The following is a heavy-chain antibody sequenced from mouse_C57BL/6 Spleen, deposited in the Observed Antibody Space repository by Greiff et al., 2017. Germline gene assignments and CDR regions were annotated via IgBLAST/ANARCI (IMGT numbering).Heavy chain of an antibody. D-gene: IGHD2-3*01. V-gene: IGHV1-72*01. CDR1: GYTFTSYW. CDR3: ARLYDGYYRGNFFDY. Sequence: QVQLKQPGAELVKPGASVKLSCKASGYTFTSYWMHWVKQRPGRGLEWIGRIDPNSGGTKYNEKFKSKATLTVDKPSSTAYMQLSSLTSEDSAVYYCARLYDGYYRGNFFDYWGQGTTLTVSS. J-gene: IGHJ2*01. CDR2: IDPNSGGT.